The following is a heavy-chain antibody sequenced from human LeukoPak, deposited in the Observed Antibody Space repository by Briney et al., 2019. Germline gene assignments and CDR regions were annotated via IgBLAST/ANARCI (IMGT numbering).Heavy chain of an antibody. CDR1: GFTFSSYW. V-gene: IGHV3-9*01. J-gene: IGHJ4*02. CDR2: ISWNSGSI. CDR3: AKTYYYGSGSYSPFDY. D-gene: IGHD3-10*01. Sequence: PGGSLRLSCVASGFTFSSYWMHWVRQAPGKGLEWVSGISWNSGSIGYADSVKGRFTISRDNAKNSLYLQMNSLRAEDTALYYCAKTYYYGSGSYSPFDYWGQGTLVTVSS.